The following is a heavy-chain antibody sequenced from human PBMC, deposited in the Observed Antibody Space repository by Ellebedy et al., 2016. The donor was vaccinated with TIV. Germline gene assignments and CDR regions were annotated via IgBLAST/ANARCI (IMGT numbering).Heavy chain of an antibody. J-gene: IGHJ3*01. V-gene: IGHV3-23*01. CDR1: GLTFSSHA. CDR2: ISENGGNT. D-gene: IGHD4-23*01. Sequence: GESLKISCAASGLTFSSHAMSWVRPAPGKGLEWVSSISENGGNTYYADSVKGRFPISRDNSKDTLFLQMNSLRAEDTAIYFCAKDPVVVGPPFDGWGQGTMVTVSS. CDR3: AKDPVVVGPPFDG.